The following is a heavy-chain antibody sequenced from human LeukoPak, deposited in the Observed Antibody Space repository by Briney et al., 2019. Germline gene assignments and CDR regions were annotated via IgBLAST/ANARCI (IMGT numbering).Heavy chain of an antibody. Sequence: GGSLRLSCAASGFSFSSYGMYWVRQAPGKGLEWVTVIYYGENNKYYADSVKGRFTISRDNSKNTLYLQMNSLRVEDTAVYYCAKGLGAATGYFDSWGQGTLVTVSS. V-gene: IGHV3-30*18. CDR1: GFSFSSYG. J-gene: IGHJ4*02. CDR3: AKGLGAATGYFDS. D-gene: IGHD1-26*01. CDR2: IYYGENNK.